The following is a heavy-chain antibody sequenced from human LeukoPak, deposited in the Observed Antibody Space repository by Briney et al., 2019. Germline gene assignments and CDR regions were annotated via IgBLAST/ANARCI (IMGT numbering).Heavy chain of an antibody. J-gene: IGHJ4*02. D-gene: IGHD4-17*01. CDR3: ARRPTGIDY. Sequence: PSETLSLTCAVYGGSFSGYYWNWIRQPPGKGLEWIGEINHSGSTNYNPSLKSRVTISLDTSNNQFSLKLSSVTAADTAVYYCARRPTGIDYWGQGTLVTVPS. V-gene: IGHV4-34*01. CDR2: INHSGST. CDR1: GGSFSGYY.